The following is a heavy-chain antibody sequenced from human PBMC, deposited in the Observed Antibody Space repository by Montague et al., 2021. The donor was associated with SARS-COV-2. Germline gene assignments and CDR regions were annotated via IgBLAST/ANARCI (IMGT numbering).Heavy chain of an antibody. V-gene: IGHV4-39*01. J-gene: IGHJ4*02. CDR3: GRFPYYYDSSGSFDN. D-gene: IGHD3-22*01. CDR1: GCSISSSSYY. CDR2: IYYSGST. Sequence: SETLSLTCTVSGCSISSSSYYWGWIRQPPGKVLEWIGSIYYSGSTYYNPSLKSRVTISVDTSKNQFSLKLSSVTAADTAVYYCGRFPYYYDSSGSFDNWGQGTMVTVSS.